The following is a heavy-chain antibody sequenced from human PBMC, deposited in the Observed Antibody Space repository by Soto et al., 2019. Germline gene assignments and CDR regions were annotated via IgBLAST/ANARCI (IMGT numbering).Heavy chain of an antibody. CDR3: AAQAQANIVLMVYALGNYGMDV. CDR2: INSDGSST. J-gene: IGHJ6*02. CDR1: RFSVSSKN. D-gene: IGHD2-8*01. V-gene: IGHV3-74*01. Sequence: GGSLRLSCAASRFSVSSKNMNWVRQAPGKGLEWVSRINSDGSSTSYADSVKGRFTISRDNAKNTLYLQMNSLRAEDTAVYYCAAQAQANIVLMVYALGNYGMDVWGQGTTVTVSS.